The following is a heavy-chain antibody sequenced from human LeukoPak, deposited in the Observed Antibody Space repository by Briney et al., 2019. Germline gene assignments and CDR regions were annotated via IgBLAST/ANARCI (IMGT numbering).Heavy chain of an antibody. J-gene: IGHJ6*03. D-gene: IGHD1-26*01. CDR1: GFTFSNAW. CDR3: TTDRGSYLYYYYYMDV. V-gene: IGHV3-15*01. Sequence: GGSLRLSCAASGFTFSNAWMSWVRQAPGKGLEWVGRIKSKTDGGTTDYAAPVKGRFTISRDDSKNTLYLQMNSLKTEDTAVYYCTTDRGSYLYYYYYMDVWGKGTTVTISS. CDR2: IKSKTDGGTT.